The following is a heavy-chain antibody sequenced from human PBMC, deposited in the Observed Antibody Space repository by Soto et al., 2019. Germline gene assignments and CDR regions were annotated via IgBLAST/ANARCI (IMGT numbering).Heavy chain of an antibody. Sequence: ASVKGSCKASGYTFTSDGIGWVRQAPGQGLEWMGWISAYNGNTNYAQKLQGRVTMTTDTSTSTAYMELRSLRSDDTAVYYCARGGEQWLVLDYWGQGTLVTVSS. CDR3: ARGGEQWLVLDY. J-gene: IGHJ4*02. CDR2: ISAYNGNT. D-gene: IGHD6-19*01. V-gene: IGHV1-18*01. CDR1: GYTFTSDG.